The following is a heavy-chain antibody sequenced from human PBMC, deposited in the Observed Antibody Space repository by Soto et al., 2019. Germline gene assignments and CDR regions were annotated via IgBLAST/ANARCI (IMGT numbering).Heavy chain of an antibody. V-gene: IGHV1-2*02. CDR2: INPSSGAT. CDR3: ARETVRDCGITTCFNRHSWGGA. Sequence: ASVKASCKASGYSFSGYYIHWVRQVPGQGLEWMGWINPSSGATNYARKFQGRVTMTGDTSVSTAYMESNRLRSDDTAVYYCARETVRDCGITTCFNRHSWGGAWGQGTLVIVSS. D-gene: IGHD1-20*01. J-gene: IGHJ5*02. CDR1: GYSFSGYY.